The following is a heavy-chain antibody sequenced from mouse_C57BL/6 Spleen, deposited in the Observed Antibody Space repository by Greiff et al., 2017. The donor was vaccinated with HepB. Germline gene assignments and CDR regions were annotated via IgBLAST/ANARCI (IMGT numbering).Heavy chain of an antibody. V-gene: IGHV1-82*01. Sequence: QVQLQQSGPELVKPGASVKISCKASGYAFSSSWMNWVKQRPGKGLEWIGRIYPGDGDTNYNGKFKGKATLTADKSSSTAYMQLSSLTSEDSAVYFCARETYYGNYLFDYWGQGTTLTVSS. D-gene: IGHD2-10*01. CDR2: IYPGDGDT. CDR1: GYAFSSSW. J-gene: IGHJ2*01. CDR3: ARETYYGNYLFDY.